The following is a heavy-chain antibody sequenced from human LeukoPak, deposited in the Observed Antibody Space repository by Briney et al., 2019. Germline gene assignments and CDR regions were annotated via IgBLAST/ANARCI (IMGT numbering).Heavy chain of an antibody. Sequence: GGSLRLSCAASGFAFSSYSMNWVRQAPGKGLEWVGFIRSKAYGGTTEYAASVKGRFTISRDDSKSIAYLQMNSLKTEDTAVYYCTRESGRSGYYLIDYWGQGTLVTVSS. CDR1: GFAFSSYS. CDR3: TRESGRSGYYLIDY. D-gene: IGHD3-22*01. J-gene: IGHJ4*02. CDR2: IRSKAYGGTT. V-gene: IGHV3-49*04.